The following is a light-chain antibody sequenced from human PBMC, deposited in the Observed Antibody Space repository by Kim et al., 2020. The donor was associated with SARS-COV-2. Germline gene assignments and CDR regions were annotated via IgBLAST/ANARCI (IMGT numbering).Light chain of an antibody. Sequence: ASVGDRVTITCRARQGISNYLAWYQQKPGKVPKRLSYAASTLQSGVPSRFSGSGSGTDFTLTISSLQPEDVATYYCQKYNSAAPTFGQGTKVDIK. CDR3: QKYNSAAPT. CDR2: AAS. V-gene: IGKV1-27*01. CDR1: QGISNY. J-gene: IGKJ1*01.